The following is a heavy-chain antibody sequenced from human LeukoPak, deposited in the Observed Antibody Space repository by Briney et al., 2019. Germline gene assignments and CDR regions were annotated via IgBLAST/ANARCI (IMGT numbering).Heavy chain of an antibody. Sequence: GGSLRLSCAASGFTFSSYAMSWVRQAPGKRLEWVSAISGGGGTTYYADSVKGRFTISRDNPKNPLYLQMNSLRAEDKAVYYCAKGVSHYGDYESRFDPWGQGTMVTVSS. CDR2: ISGGGGTT. D-gene: IGHD4-17*01. V-gene: IGHV3-23*01. CDR3: AKGVSHYGDYESRFDP. CDR1: GFTFSSYA. J-gene: IGHJ5*02.